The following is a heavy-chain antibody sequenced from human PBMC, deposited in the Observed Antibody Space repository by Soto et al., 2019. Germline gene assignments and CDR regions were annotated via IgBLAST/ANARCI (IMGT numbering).Heavy chain of an antibody. V-gene: IGHV1-46*01. CDR2: INPSGGST. J-gene: IGHJ3*02. CDR3: AREVYYYDSSGKWDAFDI. Sequence: GVSVKVSCKASGYTFTSYYMHWVRQAPGQGLEWMGIINPSGGSTSYAQKFQGRVTMTRDTSTSTVYMELSSLRSEDTAVYYCAREVYYYDSSGKWDAFDIWGQGTMVTVSS. CDR1: GYTFTSYY. D-gene: IGHD3-22*01.